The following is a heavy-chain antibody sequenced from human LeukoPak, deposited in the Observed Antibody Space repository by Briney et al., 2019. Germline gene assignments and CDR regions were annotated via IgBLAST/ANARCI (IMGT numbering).Heavy chain of an antibody. CDR1: GYTFTNNY. CDR2: IHPSGGGT. V-gene: IGHV1-46*01. J-gene: IGHJ4*02. Sequence: ASVKVSCKASGYTFTNNYMHWVRQAPGQGLEWMRVIHPSGGGTNQAPKFQGRLTMTRDTSTATVFMELSSLTSEDTATYYCARMEMDPAMVTNFFDYWGQGTLVTVSS. CDR3: ARMEMDPAMVTNFFDY. D-gene: IGHD5-18*01.